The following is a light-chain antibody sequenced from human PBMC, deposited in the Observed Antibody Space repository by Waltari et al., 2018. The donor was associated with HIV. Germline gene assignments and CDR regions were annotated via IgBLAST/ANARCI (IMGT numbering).Light chain of an antibody. V-gene: IGKV1-5*03. Sequence: DIQMTQSPSTLSASVGDRVTITCRASQSINIWVAWYQQKPGKATKLLIYKASSLESGVPSRFSGSGSGTEFTLTISSLQPDDLATYYCQQYNNYSRTFGQGTKVEIK. CDR3: QQYNNYSRT. CDR2: KAS. J-gene: IGKJ1*01. CDR1: QSINIW.